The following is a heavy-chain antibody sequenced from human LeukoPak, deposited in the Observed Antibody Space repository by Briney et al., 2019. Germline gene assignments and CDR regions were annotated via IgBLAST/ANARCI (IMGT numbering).Heavy chain of an antibody. CDR3: ARGGGYGDHDY. D-gene: IGHD4-17*01. Sequence: SETLSLTCTISGGSISSGDYYWSWIRQPPGKGLEWIGYIYYSGSTYYNPSLKSRVTISVDTSKNQFSLKLSSVTAADTAVYYCARGGGYGDHDYWGQGTLVTVPS. CDR1: GGSISSGDYY. J-gene: IGHJ4*02. V-gene: IGHV4-30-4*08. CDR2: IYYSGST.